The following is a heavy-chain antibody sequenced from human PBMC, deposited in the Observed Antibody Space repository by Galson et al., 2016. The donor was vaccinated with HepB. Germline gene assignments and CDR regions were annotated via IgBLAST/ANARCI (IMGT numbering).Heavy chain of an antibody. D-gene: IGHD2-21*01. Sequence: SLRLSCAASGFTFSGSAMHWVRQASGKGLERVGRIRSKANSYATAYAASVKGRFTISRDDSRNTAYLQMNSLGVEDTALYYCEAYCGAGSCHGIEYWGHGTLVTVSS. CDR1: GFTFSGSA. CDR3: EAYCGAGSCHGIEY. CDR2: IRSKANSYAT. J-gene: IGHJ4*01. V-gene: IGHV3-73*01.